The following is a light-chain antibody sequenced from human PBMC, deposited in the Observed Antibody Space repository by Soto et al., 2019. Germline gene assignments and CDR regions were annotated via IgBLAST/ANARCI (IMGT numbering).Light chain of an antibody. CDR3: SSYTCSSTLVV. V-gene: IGLV2-14*01. CDR1: SSDVGGYNY. CDR2: DVS. J-gene: IGLJ2*01. Sequence: QSALTQPASVSGSPGQSITISCTGTSSDVGGYNYVSWYQQHPGKAPKHMIYDVSNRPSGVSNRFSVSKSGNTASLTISGLQAEDEAEYYCSSYTCSSTLVVFGGGTKVTVL.